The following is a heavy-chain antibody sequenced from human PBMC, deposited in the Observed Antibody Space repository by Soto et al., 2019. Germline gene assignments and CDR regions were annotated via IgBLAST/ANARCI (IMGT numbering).Heavy chain of an antibody. CDR3: ARESGDNWDYEAY. J-gene: IGHJ4*02. D-gene: IGHD1-7*01. CDR1: GGSISSYH. CDR2: IYTSGNT. V-gene: IGHV4-4*07. Sequence: LSLTCTVSGGSISSYHWSWIRQSAGKGLEWIGRIYTSGNTHYNPSLKSRVTVSIDTSKNQFFLTVNSVTAADSAVYYCARESGDNWDYEAYWGQGTPVTVSS.